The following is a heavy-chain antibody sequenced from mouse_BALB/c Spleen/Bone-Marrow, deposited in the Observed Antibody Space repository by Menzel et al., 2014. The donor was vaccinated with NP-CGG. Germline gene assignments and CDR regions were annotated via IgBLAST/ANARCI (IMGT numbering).Heavy chain of an antibody. Sequence: DVMLVESGGGLVQPGGSRKLSCAASGFTFSSFGMHRVRQAPEKGLEWVAYINSGSSTIYYADTVKGRFTISRDNPKNTLFLQMTSLRSEDTAMYYCTRGGNWDDFDYWGQGTTLAVSS. CDR1: GFTFSSFG. CDR2: INSGSSTI. CDR3: TRGGNWDDFDY. V-gene: IGHV5-17*02. D-gene: IGHD4-1*01. J-gene: IGHJ2*01.